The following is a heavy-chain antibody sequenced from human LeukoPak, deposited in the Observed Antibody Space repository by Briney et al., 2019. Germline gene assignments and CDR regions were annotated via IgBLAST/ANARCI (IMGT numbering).Heavy chain of an antibody. CDR2: IYYSGST. D-gene: IGHD2-8*01. CDR1: GGSISSYY. Sequence: KSSETLSLTCTVSGGSISSYYWSWIRQPPGKGLEWIGYIYYSGSTNYNPSLKSRVTISVDTSKNQFSLKLSSVTAADTAVYYCARGEMVAPPVPWFDPWGQGTLVTVSS. J-gene: IGHJ5*02. CDR3: ARGEMVAPPVPWFDP. V-gene: IGHV4-59*01.